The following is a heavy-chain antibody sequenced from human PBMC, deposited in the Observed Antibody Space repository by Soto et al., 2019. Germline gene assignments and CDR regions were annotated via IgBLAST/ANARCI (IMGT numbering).Heavy chain of an antibody. CDR1: GFTFDDYA. Sequence: EVQLVESGGGLVQPGRSLRLSCAASGFTFDDYAMHWVRQAPGKGLEWVSGISWNSGSIGYADSVKGRFTISRDNAKNSLYLQMNSLRAEDTALYYCAKGASKYCTNGVCYLYYYMDVWGKGTTVTVSS. J-gene: IGHJ6*03. CDR3: AKGASKYCTNGVCYLYYYMDV. D-gene: IGHD2-8*01. CDR2: ISWNSGSI. V-gene: IGHV3-9*01.